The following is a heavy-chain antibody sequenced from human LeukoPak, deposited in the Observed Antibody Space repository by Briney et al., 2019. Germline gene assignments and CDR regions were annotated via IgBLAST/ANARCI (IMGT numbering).Heavy chain of an antibody. CDR3: ARGLGTTYYDILTGHYISWFDP. J-gene: IGHJ5*02. V-gene: IGHV1-46*01. Sequence: ASVKVSCKASGYTFTGYYMHWVRQAPGQGLECMGIINPSGGSTNYAQKFQGRVTMTRDTSTTTVYMELSSLRSEDTAVYYCARGLGTTYYDILTGHYISWFDPWGQGTLVTVSS. CDR2: INPSGGST. D-gene: IGHD3-9*01. CDR1: GYTFTGYY.